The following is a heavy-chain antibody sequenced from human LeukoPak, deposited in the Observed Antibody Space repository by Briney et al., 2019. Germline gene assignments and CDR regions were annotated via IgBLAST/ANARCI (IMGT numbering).Heavy chain of an antibody. CDR3: AKEKLLEGVAD. CDR2: MYSSGST. CDR1: GGSISSGSYY. V-gene: IGHV4-61*02. Sequence: SETLSLTCTVSGGSISSGSYYWSWIRQPAGKGLEWIGRMYSSGSTNYNPSLKSRVTMSVDTSKNQFSLKLSSVTAADTAVYYCAKEKLLEGVADWGQGTLVTVSS. D-gene: IGHD2-15*01. J-gene: IGHJ4*02.